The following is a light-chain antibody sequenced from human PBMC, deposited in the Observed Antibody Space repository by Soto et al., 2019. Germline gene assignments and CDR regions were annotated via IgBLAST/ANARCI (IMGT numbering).Light chain of an antibody. Sequence: EIVLTQSPGALSLSPGERATLSCRASQSVSSSYLVWYQQKPGQAPGLLIYGASNMATGIPDRFSGSGSGTDFTLTISRLEPEDFAVYYCQQYGTSPYTFGQGTKLEIK. CDR2: GAS. CDR3: QQYGTSPYT. J-gene: IGKJ2*01. CDR1: QSVSSSY. V-gene: IGKV3-20*01.